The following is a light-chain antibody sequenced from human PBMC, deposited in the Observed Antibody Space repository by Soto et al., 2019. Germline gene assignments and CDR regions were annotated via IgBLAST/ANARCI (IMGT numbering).Light chain of an antibody. CDR2: GNT. J-gene: IGLJ2*01. V-gene: IGLV1-40*01. CDR1: RSNIGAGYD. Sequence: QSVLTQPPSVSGAPGQRVTIPCTGSRSNIGAGYDVHWYQQLPGTAPKLLIYGNTNRPSGVPDRFSGSKSGTSASLAITGLQDEDEADYYCQSYDSSLSGWLFGGGTKLTVL. CDR3: QSYDSSLSGWL.